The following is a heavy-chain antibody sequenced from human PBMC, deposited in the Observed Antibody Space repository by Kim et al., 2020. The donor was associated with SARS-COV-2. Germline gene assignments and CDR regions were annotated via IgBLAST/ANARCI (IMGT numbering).Heavy chain of an antibody. CDR2: ISAYNGNT. CDR3: ARDSRYSSSSYGMDV. Sequence: ASVKVSCKASGYTFTSYGISWVRQAPGQGLEWMGWISAYNGNTNYAQKLQGRVTMTTDTSTSTAYMELRSLRSDDTAVYYCARDSRYSSSSYGMDVWGQGTTVTVSS. D-gene: IGHD6-13*01. J-gene: IGHJ6*02. V-gene: IGHV1-18*04. CDR1: GYTFTSYG.